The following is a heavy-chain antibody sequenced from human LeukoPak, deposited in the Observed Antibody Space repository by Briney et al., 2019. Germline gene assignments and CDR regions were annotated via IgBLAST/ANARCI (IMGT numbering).Heavy chain of an antibody. CDR1: GFTFSSYA. Sequence: GGSLRLSCAASGFTFSSYAMNWVRQAPGKGLEWVSGILGGAGSTYYADSVKGRFTISRDNSKNTLYLQMNSLRAEDTAVYYCAHGTMYQLDYWGQGTLVTVSS. V-gene: IGHV3-23*01. J-gene: IGHJ4*02. CDR2: ILGGAGST. CDR3: AHGTMYQLDY. D-gene: IGHD2-2*01.